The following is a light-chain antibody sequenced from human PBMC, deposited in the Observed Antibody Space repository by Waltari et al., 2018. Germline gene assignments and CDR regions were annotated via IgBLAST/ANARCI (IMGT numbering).Light chain of an antibody. CDR3: QAWDSSTVV. J-gene: IGLJ2*01. V-gene: IGLV3-1*01. CDR1: KLGDKY. Sequence: SYELTQPPSVSVSPGQTASITCSGDKLGDKYACWYQQKPGQSPVLFIYQASKRPSGSPERFSGSNSGNTATLPISGTQAMDEADYYCQAWDSSTVVFGGGTKLTVL. CDR2: QAS.